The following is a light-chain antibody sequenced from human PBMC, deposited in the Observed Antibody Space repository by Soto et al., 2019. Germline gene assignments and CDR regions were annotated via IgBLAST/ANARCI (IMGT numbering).Light chain of an antibody. J-gene: IGLJ2*01. CDR2: EGS. V-gene: IGLV2-23*01. CDR1: SSDVGSYNL. CDR3: CSYAGSSTPVV. Sequence: SALTQPASVSGSPGQSITISCTGTSSDVGSYNLVSWYQQHPGKAPKLMIYEGSKRPSGVSNRFSGSKSGNTASLTPAGLQAEDEADYYCCSYAGSSTPVVFGGGTKLTVL.